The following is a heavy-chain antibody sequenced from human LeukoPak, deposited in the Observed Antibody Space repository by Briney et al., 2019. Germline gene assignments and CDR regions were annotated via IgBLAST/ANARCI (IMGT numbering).Heavy chain of an antibody. D-gene: IGHD4-23*01. CDR3: ARTEGTVAYDS. CDR1: GFTFSSYW. CDR2: INSDGSGT. Sequence: PGGSLRLSCAASGFTFSSYWMHWVRQAPGKGLVWVSRINSDGSGTIYADSVRGRFTISRDYAKNTLYLQVNSLRAEDTAVYYCARTEGTVAYDSWGQGTLVTVSS. V-gene: IGHV3-74*01. J-gene: IGHJ5*01.